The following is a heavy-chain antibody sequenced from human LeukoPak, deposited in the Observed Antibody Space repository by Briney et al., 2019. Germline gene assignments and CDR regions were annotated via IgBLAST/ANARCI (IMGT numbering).Heavy chain of an antibody. CDR2: IKQDGSEK. CDR3: AKVLRYFDWLYFDY. CDR1: GFTFSSYW. J-gene: IGHJ4*02. D-gene: IGHD3-9*01. V-gene: IGHV3-7*01. Sequence: PGGSLRLSCAASGFTFSSYWMSWVRQAAGKGLEWVANIKQDGSEKYYVDSVKGRFTISRDNAKNSLYLQMNSLRAEDTAVYYCAKVLRYFDWLYFDYWGQGTLVTVSS.